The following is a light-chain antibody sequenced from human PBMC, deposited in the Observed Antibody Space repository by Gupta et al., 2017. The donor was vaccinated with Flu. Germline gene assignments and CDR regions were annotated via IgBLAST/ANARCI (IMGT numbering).Light chain of an antibody. CDR1: KSISTY. J-gene: IGKJ1*01. CDR3: QHSDCTHAWT. V-gene: IGKV1-39*01. CDR2: GAS. Sequence: DIQMTQSPSSLSASVGDRVTITCRTTKSISTYLNWYQQKLGKAPKLLIYGASNLHSGVPSRFSGSGSGTDFTLTISLLHPEDFATYYCQHSDCTHAWTFGLGTKVEIK.